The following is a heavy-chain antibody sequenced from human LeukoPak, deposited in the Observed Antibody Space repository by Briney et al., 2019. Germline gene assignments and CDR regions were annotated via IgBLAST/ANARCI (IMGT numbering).Heavy chain of an antibody. Sequence: SVKVSCKASGGTFSSYAISWVRQAPGQGLELMGRIIPIFGTANYAQKFQGRVTITADKSTSTAYMELSSLRSEDTAVYYCAMSYPAQQLDYYFYYMDVWGKGTTVTISS. CDR2: IIPIFGTA. V-gene: IGHV1-69*06. D-gene: IGHD6-13*01. CDR1: GGTFSSYA. J-gene: IGHJ6*03. CDR3: AMSYPAQQLDYYFYYMDV.